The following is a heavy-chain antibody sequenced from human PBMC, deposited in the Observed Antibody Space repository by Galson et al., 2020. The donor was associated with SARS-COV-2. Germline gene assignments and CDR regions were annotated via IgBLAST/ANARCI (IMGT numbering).Heavy chain of an antibody. V-gene: IGHV1-69*05. J-gene: IGHJ5*02. CDR1: GGTFSNYA. CDR3: ARGHAHYDNSGYLTGWFDP. D-gene: IGHD3-22*01. CDR2: IIPFLGTP. Sequence: ASVKVSCKASGGTFSNYAISWVRQAPGQGLEWMGGIIPFLGTPNYAQKFQDRVTITTDESTSTAYMEVNSLRSDDTAIYYCARGHAHYDNSGYLTGWFDPWGQGSLVTVSS.